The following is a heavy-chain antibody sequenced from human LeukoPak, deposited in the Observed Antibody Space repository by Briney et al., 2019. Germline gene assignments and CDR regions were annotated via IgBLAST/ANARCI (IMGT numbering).Heavy chain of an antibody. D-gene: IGHD3-22*01. V-gene: IGHV1-2*02. J-gene: IGHJ4*02. Sequence: ASVKVSCKASGYTFTSYAMNWVRQAPGQGLEWMGWINPNSGGTNYAQKFHDRVTMTRDTSITTAYMELSGLRSDDTAVYYCARGPLKTYYYDSRGYQDYWGQGTLVTVSS. CDR3: ARGPLKTYYYDSRGYQDY. CDR2: INPNSGGT. CDR1: GYTFTSYA.